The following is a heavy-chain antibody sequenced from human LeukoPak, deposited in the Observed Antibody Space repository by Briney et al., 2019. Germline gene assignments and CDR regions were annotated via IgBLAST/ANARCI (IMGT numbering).Heavy chain of an antibody. CDR3: AREKIPALVFDP. J-gene: IGHJ5*02. CDR2: ISGSSGNI. CDR1: GFPFSSYE. V-gene: IGHV3-48*03. Sequence: GGSLRLSCAASGFPFSSYEMHWLRQAPGKGLEWVAHISGSSGNILYSDSVKGRFSVSRGNANNVLYLQMNSLRVEDTAVYYCAREKIPALVFDPWGQGTLVAVSP. D-gene: IGHD6-13*01.